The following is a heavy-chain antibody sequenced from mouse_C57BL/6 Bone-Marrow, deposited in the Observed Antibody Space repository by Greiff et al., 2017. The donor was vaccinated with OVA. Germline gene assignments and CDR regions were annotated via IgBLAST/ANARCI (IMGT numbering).Heavy chain of an antibody. J-gene: IGHJ1*03. V-gene: IGHV1-66*01. CDR3: AREETGPYWYFDV. CDR1: GYSFTSYY. Sequence: QVQLQQSGPELVKPGASVKISCKASGYSFTSYYIHWVKQRPGQGLEWIGWIYPGSGNTKYNEKFKGKATLTADTSSSTAYMQLSSLTSEDSAVYYCAREETGPYWYFDVWGTGTTVTVSS. D-gene: IGHD4-1*01. CDR2: IYPGSGNT.